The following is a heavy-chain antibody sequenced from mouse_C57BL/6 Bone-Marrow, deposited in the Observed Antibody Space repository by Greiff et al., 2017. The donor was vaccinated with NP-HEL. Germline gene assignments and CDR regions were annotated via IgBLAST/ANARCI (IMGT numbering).Heavy chain of an antibody. V-gene: IGHV1-81*01. J-gene: IGHJ2*01. CDR2: IYPRSGNT. CDR1: GYTFTSYG. D-gene: IGHD2-3*01. Sequence: QVQLKQSGAELARPGASVKLSCKASGYTFTSYGISWVKQRTGQGLEWIGEIYPRSGNTYYNEKFKGKATLTADKSSSTSYMELRSLTSEDSAVYFCARNSDGYYYYFDYWGQGTTLTVSS. CDR3: ARNSDGYYYYFDY.